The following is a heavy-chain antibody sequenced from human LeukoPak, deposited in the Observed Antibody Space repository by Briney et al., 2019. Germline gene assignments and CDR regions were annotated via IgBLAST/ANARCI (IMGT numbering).Heavy chain of an antibody. CDR1: GFTFSDYS. J-gene: IGHJ3*01. D-gene: IGHD3-10*01. CDR3: AKDWFQSAAYPDVFNV. CDR2: ISTTGGTT. Sequence: GGSLRLSCAASGFTFSDYSMNWVRQAPGKGLEWISYISTTGGTTYYTDSVKGRFTISRDNARSSVYLQMNSLRAEDMAVYYCAKDWFQSAAYPDVFNVWGQGTMVTVSS. V-gene: IGHV3-48*01.